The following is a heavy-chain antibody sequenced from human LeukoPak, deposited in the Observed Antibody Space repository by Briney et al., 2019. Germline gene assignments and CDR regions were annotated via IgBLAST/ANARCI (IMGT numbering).Heavy chain of an antibody. Sequence: GGFLRLSCAASGFTFSSYAMSWVRQAPGKGLEWVSAISGSGGSTYYADSVKGRFTISRDNSKNTLYLQMNSLRAEDTAVYYCAKAYYDILTGYYAPDAFDIWGQGTMVTVSS. CDR1: GFTFSSYA. D-gene: IGHD3-9*01. CDR3: AKAYYDILTGYYAPDAFDI. CDR2: ISGSGGST. J-gene: IGHJ3*02. V-gene: IGHV3-23*01.